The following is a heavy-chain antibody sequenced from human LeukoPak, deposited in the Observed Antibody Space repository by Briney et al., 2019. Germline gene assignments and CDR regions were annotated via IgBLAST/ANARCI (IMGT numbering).Heavy chain of an antibody. Sequence: SETLSLTCTVSRGPISSHYWSWIRQPPGKGLEWIGYVSLSGTTKYSPSLNSRVTISRDTSKNQFSLRVNSVTAADTAVYYCTRSRVSGSYLDYHSGMDVWGQGTTVIVS. V-gene: IGHV4-59*11. J-gene: IGHJ6*02. CDR2: VSLSGTT. CDR1: RGPISSHY. CDR3: TRSRVSGSYLDYHSGMDV. D-gene: IGHD1-26*01.